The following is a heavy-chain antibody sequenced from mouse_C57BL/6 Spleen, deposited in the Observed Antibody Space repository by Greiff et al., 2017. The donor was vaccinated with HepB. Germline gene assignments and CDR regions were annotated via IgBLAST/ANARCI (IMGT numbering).Heavy chain of an antibody. Sequence: VQLQESGPELVKPGASVKISCKASGYSFSSSWMNWVKQRPGKGLEWIGRIYPGDGDTNYNGKFKGKAILTADKSSSTAYMQLSSLTSEDSAVYFCARYNYGSPFDYWGQGTTLTVSS. CDR3: ARYNYGSPFDY. V-gene: IGHV1-82*01. J-gene: IGHJ2*01. CDR1: GYSFSSSW. CDR2: IYPGDGDT. D-gene: IGHD1-1*01.